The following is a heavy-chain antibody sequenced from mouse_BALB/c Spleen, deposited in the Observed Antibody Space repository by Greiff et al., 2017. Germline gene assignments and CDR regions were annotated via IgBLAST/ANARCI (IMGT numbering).Heavy chain of an antibody. CDR3: ARDIRATTPYGSSYSFAY. CDR2: IRNKANGYTT. J-gene: IGHJ3*01. V-gene: IGHV7-3*02. CDR1: GFTFTDYY. Sequence: EVKLMESGGGLVQPGGSLRLSCATSGFTFTDYYMSWVRQPPGKALEWLGFIRNKANGYTTEYSASVKGRFTISRDNSQSILYLQMNTLRAEDSATYYCARDIRATTPYGSSYSFAYWGQGTLVTVSA. D-gene: IGHD1-1*01.